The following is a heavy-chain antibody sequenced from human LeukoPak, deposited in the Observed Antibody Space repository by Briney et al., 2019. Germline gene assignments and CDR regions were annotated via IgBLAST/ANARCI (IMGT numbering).Heavy chain of an antibody. CDR2: IHTSGST. CDR1: GGSISSGSYY. D-gene: IGHD3-10*01. Sequence: SETLSLTCTVSGGSISSGSYYWSRLRQPAGTGREWIGRIHTSGSTNYNPSLKSRVTISVDTSKDQFSLTLTSVTAADTSMYYCVTRGYGSGSYPADYWGQGTLVTVSS. V-gene: IGHV4-61*02. CDR3: VTRGYGSGSYPADY. J-gene: IGHJ4*02.